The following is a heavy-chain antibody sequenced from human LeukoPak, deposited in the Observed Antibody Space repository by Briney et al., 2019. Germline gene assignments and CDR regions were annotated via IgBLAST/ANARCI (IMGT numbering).Heavy chain of an antibody. CDR2: INPSGGST. CDR3: AKEDRSDWSFDY. V-gene: IGHV1-46*01. Sequence: ASVKVSCKASGYTFTGYYMHWVRQAPGQGLEWMGIINPSGGSTSYAQKFQGRVTMTRDMSTSTVYMELSSLRSEDTAVYYCAKEDRSDWSFDYWGQGTLVTVSS. J-gene: IGHJ4*02. CDR1: GYTFTGYY. D-gene: IGHD3-9*01.